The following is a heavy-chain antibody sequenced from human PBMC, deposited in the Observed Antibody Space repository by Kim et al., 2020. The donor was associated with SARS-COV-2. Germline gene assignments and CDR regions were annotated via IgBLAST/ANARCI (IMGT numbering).Heavy chain of an antibody. Sequence: GGSLRLSCAASGFTFSSYAMSWVRQAPGKGLDWVSAISGSGGSTYYADSVKGRFTISRDNSKNTLYLQMNSLRAEDTAVYYCAKDSTTDYDILTGYSMRYYYYGMDVWGQGTTVTVSS. CDR3: AKDSTTDYDILTGYSMRYYYYGMDV. CDR2: ISGSGGST. V-gene: IGHV3-23*01. D-gene: IGHD3-9*01. CDR1: GFTFSSYA. J-gene: IGHJ6*02.